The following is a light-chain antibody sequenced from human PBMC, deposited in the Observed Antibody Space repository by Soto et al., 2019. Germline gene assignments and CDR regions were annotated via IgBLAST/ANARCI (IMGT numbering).Light chain of an antibody. V-gene: IGKV3-20*01. CDR1: QSLGSD. CDR3: QQYGSSPLT. Sequence: EIVMTPSPGTLSLSPGDTATLSCRASQSLGSDLAWYQQKPGQAPRLLIYGASNRATGIPDRFSGSGSGTDFTLTISRLEPEDFAVYYCQQYGSSPLTFGQGTKVDIK. J-gene: IGKJ1*01. CDR2: GAS.